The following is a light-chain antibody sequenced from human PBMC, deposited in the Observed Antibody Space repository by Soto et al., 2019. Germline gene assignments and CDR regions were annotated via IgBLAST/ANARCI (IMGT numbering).Light chain of an antibody. Sequence: DIQMTQSPSTLSASVGDRVTITCRASQSISAWLAWYQQKPGKAPKLLMSKTSTLANGVPSRFSGSGSGTEFTLTISSLQPDDFAIYYCKQYNSFPGTFGQGTKVK. CDR1: QSISAW. CDR2: KTS. CDR3: KQYNSFPGT. V-gene: IGKV1-5*03. J-gene: IGKJ1*01.